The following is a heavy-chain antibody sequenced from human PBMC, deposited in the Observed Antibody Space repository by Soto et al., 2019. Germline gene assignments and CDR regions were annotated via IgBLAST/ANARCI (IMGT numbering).Heavy chain of an antibody. D-gene: IGHD6-19*01. CDR3: AGVWFGECGWYPLYDAFDI. V-gene: IGHV1-8*01. J-gene: IGHJ3*02. CDR2: MNPNSGNT. CDR1: GYTFTSYD. Sequence: QVQLVQSGAEVKKPGASVKVSCKASGYTFTSYDINWVRQATGQGLEWMGWMNPNSGNTGYAQKFQGRVTMTRNTSICAAYMELSSLRSEDTAVYYCAGVWFGECGWYPLYDAFDILGQGTMVTVSS.